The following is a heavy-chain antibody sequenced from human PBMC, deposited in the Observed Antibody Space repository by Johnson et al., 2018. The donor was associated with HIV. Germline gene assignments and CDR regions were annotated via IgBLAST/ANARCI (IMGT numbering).Heavy chain of an antibody. CDR1: GFTLDDYG. CDR2: IPSYGSNQ. CDR3: ARDWNSDYGDPEGTFDI. V-gene: IGHV3-30*03. Sequence: QVQLVESGGGVVRPGGSLRLSCAASGFTLDDYGMSWVRQAPGKGLEWVAVIPSYGSNQYYADSVKGRFTISRDNSKKTVYLQMSTLRAEDTAVYYCARDWNSDYGDPEGTFDIWGQGTMVTVSS. J-gene: IGHJ3*02. D-gene: IGHD4-17*01.